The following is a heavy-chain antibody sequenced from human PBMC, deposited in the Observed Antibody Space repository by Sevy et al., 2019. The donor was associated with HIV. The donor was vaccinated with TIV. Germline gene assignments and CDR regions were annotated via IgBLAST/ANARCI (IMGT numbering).Heavy chain of an antibody. V-gene: IGHV3-30-3*01. J-gene: IGHJ4*02. D-gene: IGHD3-22*01. CDR3: ARDIGYASSGYVPATNY. Sequence: GGSLRLSCVASGFSFSTHAIHWVRQAPGKGLEWVAVISYDGSNKYYADSVKGRFTISRDNSKNTLYLQMNSLRAEDTALYYCARDIGYASSGYVPATNYWGQGTLVTVSS. CDR1: GFSFSTHA. CDR2: ISYDGSNK.